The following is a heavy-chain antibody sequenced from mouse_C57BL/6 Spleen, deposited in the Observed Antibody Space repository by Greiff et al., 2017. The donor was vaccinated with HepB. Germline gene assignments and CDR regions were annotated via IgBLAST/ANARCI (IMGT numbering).Heavy chain of an antibody. CDR2: INPSNGGT. D-gene: IGHD2-3*01. V-gene: IGHV1-53*01. J-gene: IGHJ4*01. CDR1: GYTFTSYW. Sequence: VKLQESGTELVKPGASVKLSCKASGYTFTSYWMHWVKQRPGQGLEWIGNINPSNGGTNYNEKFKSKATLTVDKSSSTAYMQLSSLTSEDSAVYYCAREPGYYVLYAMDYWGQGTSVTVSS. CDR3: AREPGYYVLYAMDY.